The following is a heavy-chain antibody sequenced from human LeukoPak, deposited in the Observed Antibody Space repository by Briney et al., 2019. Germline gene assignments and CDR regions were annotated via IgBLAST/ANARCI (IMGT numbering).Heavy chain of an antibody. V-gene: IGHV1-46*01. Sequence: ASVKVSCKASGYTFTSYYMHWVRQAPGQGLEWMGIINPSGGSTSYAQKFQGRVTMTRDTSTSTVYMELSSLRSEDTAVYYCARDRAAAAGTLWGLAVYYYYGMDVWGQGTTVTVSS. CDR3: ARDRAAAAGTLWGLAVYYYYGMDV. D-gene: IGHD6-13*01. J-gene: IGHJ6*02. CDR2: INPSGGST. CDR1: GYTFTSYY.